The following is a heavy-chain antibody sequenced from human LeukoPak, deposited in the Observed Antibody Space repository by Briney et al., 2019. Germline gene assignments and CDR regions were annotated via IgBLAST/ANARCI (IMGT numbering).Heavy chain of an antibody. Sequence: SGPTLVNPTQTLTLTCTFSGFLLSTSGVGVGWIRQPPGKALEWLGIIYWDDDKRYSPSLKTRLTITKDTSKNQVALTMTNMDPVDTATYYCAHRSLAAGYFDYWGQGTLVTVSS. D-gene: IGHD6-13*01. CDR3: AHRSLAAGYFDY. CDR2: IYWDDDK. J-gene: IGHJ4*02. CDR1: GFLLSTSGVG. V-gene: IGHV2-5*02.